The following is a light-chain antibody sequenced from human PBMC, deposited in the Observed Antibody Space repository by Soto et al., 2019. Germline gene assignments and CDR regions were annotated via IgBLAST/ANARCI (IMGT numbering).Light chain of an antibody. CDR3: QSYDSSLSGSEV. Sequence: VLTQPPSVSGAPGQRVTISCTGSSSNIGAGYDVHWYQQLPGTAPKLLIYGNSNRPSGVPDRFSGSKSGTSASLAITGLQAEDEADYYCQSYDSSLSGSEVFGGGTKLTVL. CDR2: GNS. CDR1: SSNIGAGYD. V-gene: IGLV1-40*01. J-gene: IGLJ2*01.